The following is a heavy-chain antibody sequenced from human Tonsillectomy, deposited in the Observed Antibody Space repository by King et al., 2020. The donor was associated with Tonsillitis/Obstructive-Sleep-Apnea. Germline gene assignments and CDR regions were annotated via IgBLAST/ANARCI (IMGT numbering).Heavy chain of an antibody. CDR2: TWYDGSNK. CDR1: GFTFGTYG. D-gene: IGHD2-2*02. Sequence: VQLVESGGGVVQPGRSLRLSCAASGFTFGTYGMHWVRQAPGKGLEWVAVTWYDGSNKHYADSVRGRFTISRDNSKKTLYLQMNTVRAEDTAVYYCARPSNPVGVEAATAIAYWGHGTLATASS. J-gene: IGHJ4*01. V-gene: IGHV3-33*01. CDR3: ARPSNPVGVEAATAIAY.